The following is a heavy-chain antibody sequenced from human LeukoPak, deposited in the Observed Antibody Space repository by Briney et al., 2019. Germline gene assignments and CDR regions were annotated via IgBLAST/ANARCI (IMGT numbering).Heavy chain of an antibody. CDR2: IYYSGST. D-gene: IGHD6-19*01. Sequence: SETLSLTCTVSGGSISSYYWSWIRQPPGKGLEWIGYIYYSGSTNYNPSLKSRVTISVDTSKNQFSLKLSSVTAADTAVYYCARSGSSGWSQGAFDIWGQGTMVTVSS. V-gene: IGHV4-59*01. CDR3: ARSGSSGWSQGAFDI. J-gene: IGHJ3*02. CDR1: GGSISSYY.